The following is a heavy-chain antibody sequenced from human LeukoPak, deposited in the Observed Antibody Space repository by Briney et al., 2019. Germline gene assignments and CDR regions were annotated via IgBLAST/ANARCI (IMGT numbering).Heavy chain of an antibody. V-gene: IGHV3-74*01. CDR3: ASTYDSSGYDY. Sequence: GGSLRLSCAASGFTFSSYWMLWVRHAPGKGLVWVSRINSDGSSTSYADSVKGRFTISRDNAKNTLYLQMNSLRAEDTAVYYCASTYDSSGYDYWGQGTLVTVSS. CDR1: GFTFSSYW. J-gene: IGHJ4*02. CDR2: INSDGSST. D-gene: IGHD3-22*01.